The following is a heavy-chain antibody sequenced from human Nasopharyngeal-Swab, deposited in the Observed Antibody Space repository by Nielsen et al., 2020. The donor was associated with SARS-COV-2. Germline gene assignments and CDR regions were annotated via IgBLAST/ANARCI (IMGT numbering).Heavy chain of an antibody. CDR2: IKQDGSEK. V-gene: IGHV3-7*01. J-gene: IGHJ4*02. CDR3: ASLARDY. CDR1: GFTFSSYW. Sequence: GESLKISCAASGFTFSSYWMSWVRQAPGKGLEWVANIKQDGSEKYYVDSVKGRFTISRDNAKNSLYLQMDSLRAEDTAVYYCASLARDYWGQGTLVTVSS.